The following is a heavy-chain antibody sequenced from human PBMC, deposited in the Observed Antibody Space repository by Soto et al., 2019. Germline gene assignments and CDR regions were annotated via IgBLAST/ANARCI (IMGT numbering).Heavy chain of an antibody. J-gene: IGHJ5*02. CDR3: ARETYCGGDCYSGGTNWFDP. D-gene: IGHD2-21*02. CDR2: ISAYNGNT. Sequence: ASVKVSCKASGYTFTSYGISWVRQAPGEGLEWMGWISAYNGNTNYAQKLQGRVTMTTDTSTSTAYMELRSLRSDDTAVYYCARETYCGGDCYSGGTNWFDPWGQGPLVTVSS. V-gene: IGHV1-18*01. CDR1: GYTFTSYG.